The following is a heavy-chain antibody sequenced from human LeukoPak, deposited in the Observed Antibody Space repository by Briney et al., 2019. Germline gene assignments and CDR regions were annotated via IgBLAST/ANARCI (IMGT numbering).Heavy chain of an antibody. CDR1: GGSISSGGYY. CDR3: ATKQWLVRGWFDP. V-gene: IGHV4-31*03. CDR2: IYYSGST. J-gene: IGHJ5*02. Sequence: PSETLSLTCTVSGGSISSGGYYWSWIRQHPGKGLEWIGYIYYSGSTYYNPSLKSRVTISVDTSKNQFSLKLSSVTAADTAVYYCATKQWLVRGWFDPWGQGTLVTVSS. D-gene: IGHD6-19*01.